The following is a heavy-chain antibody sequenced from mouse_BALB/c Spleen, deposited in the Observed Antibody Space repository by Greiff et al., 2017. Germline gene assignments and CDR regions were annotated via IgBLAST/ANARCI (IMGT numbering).Heavy chain of an antibody. Sequence: EVKLVESGGGLVQPGGSLRLSCATSGFTFTDYYMSWVRQPPGKALEWLGFIRNKANGYTTEYSASVKGRFTISGDNSQSILYLQMNTLRAEDSATYYCARAIYDGYYVAYWGQGTLVTVSA. CDR3: ARAIYDGYYVAY. V-gene: IGHV7-3*02. J-gene: IGHJ3*01. CDR2: IRNKANGYTT. D-gene: IGHD2-3*01. CDR1: GFTFTDYY.